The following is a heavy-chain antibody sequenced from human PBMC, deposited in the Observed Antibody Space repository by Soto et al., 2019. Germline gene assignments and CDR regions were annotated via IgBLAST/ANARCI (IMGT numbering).Heavy chain of an antibody. J-gene: IGHJ4*02. CDR2: IKSRADNYAT. CDR1: GFMFSGSA. CDR3: VRDPDGGSLDY. D-gene: IGHD6-25*01. Sequence: EVQLVESGGGLVQPGGSLKLSCAASGFMFSGSAIHWVRQASGKGLEWVSRIKSRADNYATGYAASVKGRFTISRDDSKNTAYLQMNSLRTDDTAVYYCVRDPDGGSLDYWGQGTLVTVSS. V-gene: IGHV3-73*02.